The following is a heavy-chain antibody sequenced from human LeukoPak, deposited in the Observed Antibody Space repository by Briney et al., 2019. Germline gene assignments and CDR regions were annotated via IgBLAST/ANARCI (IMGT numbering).Heavy chain of an antibody. CDR3: AKIPQVSIFGVPNFDD. D-gene: IGHD3-3*01. CDR2: ISGSGGST. J-gene: IGHJ4*02. CDR1: GFTFSSYA. V-gene: IGHV3-23*01. Sequence: GGSLRLSCAASGFTFSSYAMSWVRQAPGKGLEWVSGISGSGGSTYYPDSVRGRFTISRDNFKNTLYLQMDSLRAEDTAVYYCAKIPQVSIFGVPNFDDWGRGTLVTVSS.